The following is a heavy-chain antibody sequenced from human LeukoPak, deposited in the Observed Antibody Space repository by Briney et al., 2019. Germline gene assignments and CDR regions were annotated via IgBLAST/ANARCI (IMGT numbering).Heavy chain of an antibody. CDR2: ISSSGSTI. V-gene: IGHV3-48*03. J-gene: IGHJ4*02. D-gene: IGHD3-10*01. CDR3: ARGAFGVDY. Sequence: GGSLRLSCAASGFTFNNYEMNWVRQAPGKGLEWVSYISSSGSTIYYADSVKGRFTISRDSSKTTLYLQMNSLRAEDTAVYYCARGAFGVDYWGQGTLVTVSS. CDR1: GFTFNNYE.